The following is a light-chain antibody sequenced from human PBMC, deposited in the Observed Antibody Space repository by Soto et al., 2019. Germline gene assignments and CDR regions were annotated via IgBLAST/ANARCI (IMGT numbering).Light chain of an antibody. J-gene: IGKJ4*01. Sequence: DIQMTQSPSSLSASVGDRVTITCRASQSISNSLNWYQQKLGEAPKLLIYAASSLQSGVPSRFSGSGSGTDFTLTISGLQPEDSASYFCQQSMSAPLTFGGGTKVEIK. V-gene: IGKV1-39*01. CDR1: QSISNS. CDR3: QQSMSAPLT. CDR2: AAS.